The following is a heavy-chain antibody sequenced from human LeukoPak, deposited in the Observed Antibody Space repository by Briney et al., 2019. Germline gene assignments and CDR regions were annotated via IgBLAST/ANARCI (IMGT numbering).Heavy chain of an antibody. CDR2: INPNSGGT. J-gene: IGHJ4*02. D-gene: IGHD3-9*01. CDR3: ASTSPSQDRRYFDWLLPLY. Sequence: ASVKVSCKASGYTFTGYYMHWVRQAPGQGLEWMGWINPNSGGTNYAQKFQGWVTMTRDTSISTAYMELSRLRSDDTAVYYCASTSPSQDRRYFDWLLPLYWGQGTLVTVSS. V-gene: IGHV1-2*04. CDR1: GYTFTGYY.